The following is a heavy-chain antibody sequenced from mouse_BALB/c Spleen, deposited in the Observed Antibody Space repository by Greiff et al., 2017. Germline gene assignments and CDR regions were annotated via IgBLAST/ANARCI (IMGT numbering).Heavy chain of an antibody. J-gene: IGHJ2*01. D-gene: IGHD2-2*01. CDR2: INPSTGYT. V-gene: IGHV1-7*01. Sequence: QVQLKESGAELAKSGASVKMSCKASGYTFTSYWMHWVKQRPGQGLGWIGYINPSTGYTEYNQKFKDKATLTADKSSSTAYMQLSSLTSEDSAVYYCARDYGYDGFDYWGQGTTLTVSS. CDR1: GYTFTSYW. CDR3: ARDYGYDGFDY.